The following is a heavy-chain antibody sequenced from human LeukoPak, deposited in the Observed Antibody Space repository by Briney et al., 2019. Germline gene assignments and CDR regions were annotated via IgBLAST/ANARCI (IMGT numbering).Heavy chain of an antibody. CDR1: GGSISSSSYY. CDR2: IYYSGST. CDR3: ARQRPYYGMDV. V-gene: IGHV4-39*01. Sequence: SETLSLTCTVSGGSISSSSYYWGWIRQPPGKGLEWIGSIYYSGSTYYNPSLKSRVTISVDTSKNQFSLKLSSVIAADTAVYYCARQRPYYGMDVWGQGTTVTVSS. J-gene: IGHJ6*02.